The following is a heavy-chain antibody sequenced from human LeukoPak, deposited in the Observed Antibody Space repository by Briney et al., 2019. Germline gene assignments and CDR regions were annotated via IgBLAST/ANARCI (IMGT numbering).Heavy chain of an antibody. D-gene: IGHD6-19*01. J-gene: IGHJ4*02. CDR2: IYYSGST. CDR3: ARYGGSGWVIDN. V-gene: IGHV4-59*01. Sequence: SETLSLTCTVSGGSISSYYWSWIRQPPGKGLEWIGYIYYSGSTNYNPSLRSRVTISVDTSKNQFSLKLSSVTAADTAVYYCARYGGSGWVIDNWGQGTLVTVSS. CDR1: GGSISSYY.